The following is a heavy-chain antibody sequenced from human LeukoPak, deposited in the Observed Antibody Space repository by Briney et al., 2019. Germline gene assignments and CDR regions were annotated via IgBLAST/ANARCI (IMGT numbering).Heavy chain of an antibody. CDR2: IHYTGST. Sequence: SETLSLTCTVSGDSISSGPYFWGRIRQPPGKGLEWIGNIHYTGSTYYKSSLRSRVTMSVDTSKNQFSLMLNSVTAADTAIYYCARLDGGQLGHCSSTSCNGAFDIWGHGALVTVSS. V-gene: IGHV4-39*07. D-gene: IGHD2-2*01. CDR1: GDSISSGPYF. CDR3: ARLDGGQLGHCSSTSCNGAFDI. J-gene: IGHJ3*02.